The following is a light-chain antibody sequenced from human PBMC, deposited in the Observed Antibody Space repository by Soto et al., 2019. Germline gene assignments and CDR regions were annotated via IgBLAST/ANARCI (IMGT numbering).Light chain of an antibody. J-gene: IGKJ1*01. CDR3: QQYGSSLRT. CDR1: QSVSSSY. V-gene: IGKV3-20*01. Sequence: EIVLTQSPGTLSLSPGERATLSCRASQSVSSSYLAWYQQKPGQAPRLLIYGASSRATGIPDRFSGSGSGTDFTLTISTLEPEDFEVYYCQQYGSSLRTFGQGTKVEIK. CDR2: GAS.